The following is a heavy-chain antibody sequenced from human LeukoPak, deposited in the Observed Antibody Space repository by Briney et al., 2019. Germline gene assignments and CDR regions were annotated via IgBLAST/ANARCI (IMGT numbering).Heavy chain of an antibody. V-gene: IGHV4-59*01. Sequence: SETLSLTCTVSGGSISSYCWSWIRQPPGKGLEWIGYIYHSGSTNYNPSLKSRVTMSIDTSKNQFSLKLTSVTAADTAVYYCARGTVIEYWGQGTLVTVSS. CDR1: GGSISSYC. CDR3: ARGTVIEY. J-gene: IGHJ4*02. D-gene: IGHD4-17*01. CDR2: IYHSGST.